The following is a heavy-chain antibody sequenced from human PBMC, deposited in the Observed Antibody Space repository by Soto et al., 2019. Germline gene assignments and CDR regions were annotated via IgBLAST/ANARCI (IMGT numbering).Heavy chain of an antibody. V-gene: IGHV3-30*04. D-gene: IGHD3-9*01. Sequence: GGSLRLSCAASGFTFTGFAIHWVRQAPGKGLEWVAVISYDGRDTHYADSVKGRLTISRDNSKNTVFLQMNSLTTEDTAVYYCAKDRYFDSSYVDYLCPGTRVTVS. CDR2: ISYDGRDT. CDR3: AKDRYFDSSYVDY. J-gene: IGHJ4*01. CDR1: GFTFTGFA.